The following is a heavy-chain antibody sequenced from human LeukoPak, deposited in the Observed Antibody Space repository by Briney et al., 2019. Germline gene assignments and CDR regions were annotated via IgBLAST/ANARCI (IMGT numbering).Heavy chain of an antibody. CDR3: ARESYSSSYLFDY. V-gene: IGHV4-4*07. Sequence: SETLSLTCTVSGGSISNYYWSWIRQPAGKGLEWIGRIYTSGSTNYNPSLKSRVTMSVDTSKNQFSLKLGSVTAADTAVYYCARESYSSSYLFDYWGQGTLVTVSS. CDR2: IYTSGST. J-gene: IGHJ4*02. D-gene: IGHD6-6*01. CDR1: GGSISNYY.